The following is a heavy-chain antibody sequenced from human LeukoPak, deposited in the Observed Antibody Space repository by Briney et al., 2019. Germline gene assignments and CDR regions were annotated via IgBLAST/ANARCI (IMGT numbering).Heavy chain of an antibody. Sequence: LSGRSLRLSCAASGFTFSSYGMHWVRQAPGKGLEWVAVISYDGSNKYYADSVKGRFTISRDNSKNTLYLQMNSLRAEDTAVYYCAKGLLHGSGGYSYYTVDYWAREPWSPSPQ. V-gene: IGHV3-30*18. CDR1: GFTFSSYG. CDR3: AKGLLHGSGGYSYYTVDY. J-gene: IGHJ4*02. CDR2: ISYDGSNK. D-gene: IGHD5-18*01.